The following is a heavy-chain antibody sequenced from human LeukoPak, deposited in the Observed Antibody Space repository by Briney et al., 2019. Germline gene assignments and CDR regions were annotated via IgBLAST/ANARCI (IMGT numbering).Heavy chain of an antibody. CDR1: GYTFTSYD. D-gene: IGHD3-22*01. CDR3: ARDPNDSSGYSPPYFDY. Sequence: ASVKVSCKASGYTFTSYDINWVRQATGQGLEWMGIINPSGGSTSYAQKFQGRVTMTRDTSTSTVYMELSSLRSEDTAVYYCARDPNDSSGYSPPYFDYWGQGTLVTVSS. V-gene: IGHV1-46*01. CDR2: INPSGGST. J-gene: IGHJ4*02.